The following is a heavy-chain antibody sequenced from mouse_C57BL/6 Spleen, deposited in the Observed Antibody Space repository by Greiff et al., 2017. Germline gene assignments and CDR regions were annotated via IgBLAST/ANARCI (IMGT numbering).Heavy chain of an antibody. J-gene: IGHJ1*03. CDR1: EYEFPSHD. Sequence: EVQGVESGGGLVQPGESLKLSCESNEYEFPSHDMSWVRKTPEKRLELVAAINSDGGSTYYPDTMERRFIISRDNTKKTLYLQMSSLRSEDTALYYCAKGGYDYGGYFDVWGTETTVTVSS. CDR2: INSDGGST. CDR3: AKGGYDYGGYFDV. V-gene: IGHV5-2*01. D-gene: IGHD2-4*01.